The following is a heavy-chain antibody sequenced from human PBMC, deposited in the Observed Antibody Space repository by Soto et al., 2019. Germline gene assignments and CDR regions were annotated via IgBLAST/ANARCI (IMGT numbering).Heavy chain of an antibody. V-gene: IGHV1-24*01. CDR1: GYTLTELS. CDR3: ATAPPDSMVRGENYYYYGMDV. Sequence: GASVKVSCKVSGYTLTELSMHWVRQAPGKGLEWMGGFDPEDGETIYAQKFQGRVTMTEDTSTDTAYMELSSLRSEDTAVYYCATAPPDSMVRGENYYYYGMDVWGQGTTVPVSS. CDR2: FDPEDGET. J-gene: IGHJ6*02. D-gene: IGHD3-10*01.